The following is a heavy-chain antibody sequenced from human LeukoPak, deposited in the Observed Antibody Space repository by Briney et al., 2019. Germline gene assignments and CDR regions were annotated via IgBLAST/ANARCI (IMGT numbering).Heavy chain of an antibody. D-gene: IGHD3-22*01. Sequence: PSETLSLTCSVSGASISSSTNHWGWIRQPPGKGLKWIGSIYYSGSTYYNPSLKSRVTISVDTSKNQFSLKLSSVTAADTAVYYCARLADYFDSSGYLDYWGQGTLVTVSS. CDR1: GASISSSTNH. CDR3: ARLADYFDSSGYLDY. J-gene: IGHJ4*02. CDR2: IYYSGST. V-gene: IGHV4-39*01.